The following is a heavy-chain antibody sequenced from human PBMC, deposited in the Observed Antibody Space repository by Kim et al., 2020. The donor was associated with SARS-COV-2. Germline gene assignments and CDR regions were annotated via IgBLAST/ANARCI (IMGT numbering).Heavy chain of an antibody. J-gene: IGHJ3*02. Sequence: YADSVKGRFTISRDNAKNSLYLQMNRLRAEDTAVYYCARESSGYFRAFDIWGQGTMVTVSS. D-gene: IGHD6-19*01. CDR3: ARESSGYFRAFDI. V-gene: IGHV3-21*01.